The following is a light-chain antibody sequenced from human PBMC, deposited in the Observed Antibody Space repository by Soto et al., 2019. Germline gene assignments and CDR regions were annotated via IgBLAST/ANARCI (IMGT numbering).Light chain of an antibody. J-gene: IGKJ1*01. V-gene: IGKV1-5*01. Sequence: DIQMTQSPSTLSASVGDRVTITCRASQSIVNWLAWYQQKPGKAPQLLIYDASSLESGVSSRFSGSGSATEFTLTISSLQPEDFATYYCQQYNSYSFGQGTKVDIK. CDR1: QSIVNW. CDR2: DAS. CDR3: QQYNSYS.